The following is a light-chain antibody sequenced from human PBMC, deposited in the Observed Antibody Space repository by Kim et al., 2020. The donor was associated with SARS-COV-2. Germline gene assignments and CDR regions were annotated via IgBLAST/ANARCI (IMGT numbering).Light chain of an antibody. CDR2: QDS. CDR3: QAWDSSIVV. Sequence: SYELTQPPSVSVSPGQTASITCSGDKLGDKYACWYQQKRGQSPVLVIYQDSKRPSGIPERFSGSNSGNTATLTISGTQAMDEADYYCQAWDSSIVVFGEG. V-gene: IGLV3-1*01. CDR1: KLGDKY. J-gene: IGLJ2*01.